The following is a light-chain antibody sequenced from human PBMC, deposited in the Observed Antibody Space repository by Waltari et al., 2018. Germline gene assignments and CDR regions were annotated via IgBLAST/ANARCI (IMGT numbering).Light chain of an antibody. CDR3: YSRDSSANHRM. V-gene: IGLV3-19*01. J-gene: IGLJ3*02. CDR1: SLRTYH. Sequence: SSELTQDPAVSVALGQTVRITCQGDSLRTYHATWFQQKPGQAPVLVVYGKNNRPSGIPDRVAGSNSGNTASLTLTGAQAEYESDYYCYSRDSSANHRMFGGGTKLTVL. CDR2: GKN.